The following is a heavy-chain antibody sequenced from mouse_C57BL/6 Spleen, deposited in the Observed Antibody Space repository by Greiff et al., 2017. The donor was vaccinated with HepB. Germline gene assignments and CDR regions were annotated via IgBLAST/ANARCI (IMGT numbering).Heavy chain of an antibody. CDR2: IYPGDGDT. CDR3: ARSSGGYYVEFAY. CDR1: GYAFSSSW. V-gene: IGHV1-82*01. D-gene: IGHD2-3*01. Sequence: VKLVESGPELVKPGASVKISCKASGYAFSSSWMNWVKQRPGKGLEWIGRIYPGDGDTNYNGQFKGKATLTADKSSSTAYMQLSSLTSEDSAVYFCARSSGGYYVEFAYWGQGTLVTVSA. J-gene: IGHJ3*01.